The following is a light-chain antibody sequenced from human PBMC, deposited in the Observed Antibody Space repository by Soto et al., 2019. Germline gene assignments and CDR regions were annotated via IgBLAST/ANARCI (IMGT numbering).Light chain of an antibody. Sequence: DIQMTQSPSSLSASVGDRVTITCRASQSISSYLNWYQHNPGRAPKLLIYAASILHGGVPPRFSGTGVGTYFTLTINGLQPEDFTAYYCQQSYDTPITFGQGTRLVIK. CDR3: QQSYDTPIT. V-gene: IGKV1-39*01. CDR1: QSISSY. CDR2: AAS. J-gene: IGKJ5*01.